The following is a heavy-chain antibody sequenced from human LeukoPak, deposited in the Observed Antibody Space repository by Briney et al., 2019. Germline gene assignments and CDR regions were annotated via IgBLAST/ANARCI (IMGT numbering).Heavy chain of an antibody. CDR1: GFTVSSNY. J-gene: IGHJ5*02. Sequence: GGSLRLSCADSGFTVSSNYISWVRQAPGKGLERGSVIYSGGGTYYADSVKRRFTISRGNSKNSLYLQINSLRAEDTAVYYCARYGSWGWFDPGGQGTLVTVSA. V-gene: IGHV3-53*01. CDR2: IYSGGGT. CDR3: ARYGSWGWFDP. D-gene: IGHD1-26*01.